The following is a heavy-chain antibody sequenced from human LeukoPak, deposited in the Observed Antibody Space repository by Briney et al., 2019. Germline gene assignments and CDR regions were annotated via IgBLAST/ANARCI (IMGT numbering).Heavy chain of an antibody. CDR3: ARGPGYYYDSSGYYLN. CDR2: IYHSGST. CDR1: GGSISSSNW. J-gene: IGHJ4*02. V-gene: IGHV4-4*02. Sequence: SETLSLTCAVSGGSISSSNWWSWVRQPPGKGLEWIGEIYHSGSTNYNPSLKSRVTISVDKSKNQFSLKLSSVTAADTAVYYCARGPGYYYDSSGYYLNWGQGTLVTVSS. D-gene: IGHD3-22*01.